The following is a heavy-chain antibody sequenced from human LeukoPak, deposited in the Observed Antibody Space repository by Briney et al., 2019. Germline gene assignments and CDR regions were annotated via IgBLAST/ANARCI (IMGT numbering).Heavy chain of an antibody. D-gene: IGHD1-26*01. Sequence: GGSLRLSCAASGFTFSSYGMHWVRQAPGKGLEWVAFIRYDGSNKYYADSVKGRFTISRDNSKNTLYLQMNSLRAEDTAVYYCAREEWELRAFDIWGQGQWSPSLQ. CDR3: AREEWELRAFDI. CDR1: GFTFSSYG. J-gene: IGHJ3*02. CDR2: IRYDGSNK. V-gene: IGHV3-30*02.